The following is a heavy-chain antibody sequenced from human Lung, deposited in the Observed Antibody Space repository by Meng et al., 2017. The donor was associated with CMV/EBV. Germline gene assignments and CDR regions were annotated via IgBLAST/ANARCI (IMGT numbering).Heavy chain of an antibody. CDR3: ARELGYCSSTSCYFFDY. Sequence: SXTLSLXCAVYGGSFSGYYWSWIRQPPGKGLEWIGEINHSGSTNYNPSLKSRVTISVDTSKNQFSLKLSSVTAADTAVYYCARELGYCSSTSCYFFDYWGQGTLVTVSS. J-gene: IGHJ4*02. D-gene: IGHD2-2*01. CDR2: INHSGST. CDR1: GGSFSGYY. V-gene: IGHV4-34*01.